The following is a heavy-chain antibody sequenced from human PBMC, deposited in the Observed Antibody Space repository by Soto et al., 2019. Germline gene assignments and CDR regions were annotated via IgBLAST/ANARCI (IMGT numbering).Heavy chain of an antibody. J-gene: IGHJ4*02. CDR3: ASRGSSLIVDS. CDR2: INSDGSST. Sequence: PGGSLRLSCAASGFTFRSYWMQWVRQAPGKGLVWVSWINSDGSSTSYADSVKGRFTISRDNAKNTLYLQMNSLRAEDTAVYYCASRGSSLIVDSWGQGTLVIVSS. CDR1: GFTFRSYW. D-gene: IGHD6-6*01. V-gene: IGHV3-74*01.